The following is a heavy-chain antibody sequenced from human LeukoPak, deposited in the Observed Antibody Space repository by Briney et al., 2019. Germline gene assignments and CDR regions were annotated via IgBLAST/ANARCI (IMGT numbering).Heavy chain of an antibody. D-gene: IGHD2-15*01. CDR1: GFTFDDYG. Sequence: GGSLRLSCAASGFTFDDYGMSWVRQAPGKGLEWVAGINWNGGSTVYADSVKGRFIISRDNAKNSLYLQMNSLRAEDTALYYCARDIPQGYYYMDVWGKGTTVAVSS. CDR3: ARDIPQGYYYMDV. V-gene: IGHV3-20*04. J-gene: IGHJ6*03. CDR2: INWNGGST.